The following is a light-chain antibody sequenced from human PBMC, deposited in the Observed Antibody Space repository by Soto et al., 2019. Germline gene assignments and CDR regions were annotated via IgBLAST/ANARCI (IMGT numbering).Light chain of an antibody. CDR1: QSVSSY. Sequence: EVVLTQSPATLSLSPGERATLSCRASQSVSSYLAWYQQKPGQAPRLLIYDASNRATGIPARFSGSGSGTDCTLTMSSLEPEDFAVYYCQQRYNWPPITFGQGTRLEIK. V-gene: IGKV3-11*01. CDR2: DAS. CDR3: QQRYNWPPIT. J-gene: IGKJ5*01.